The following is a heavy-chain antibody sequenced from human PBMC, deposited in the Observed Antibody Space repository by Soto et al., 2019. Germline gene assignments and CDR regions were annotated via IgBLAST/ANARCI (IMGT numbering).Heavy chain of an antibody. Sequence: GASVKVSCKASGYTFTSYGISWVRQAPGQGLEWMGWISAYNGNTNYAQKLQGRVTMTTDTSTSTAYMELRSLRSDDTAVYYCARDLYDTAMADFDYWGQGTLVTVSS. CDR2: ISAYNGNT. D-gene: IGHD5-18*01. J-gene: IGHJ4*02. CDR3: ARDLYDTAMADFDY. V-gene: IGHV1-18*04. CDR1: GYTFTSYG.